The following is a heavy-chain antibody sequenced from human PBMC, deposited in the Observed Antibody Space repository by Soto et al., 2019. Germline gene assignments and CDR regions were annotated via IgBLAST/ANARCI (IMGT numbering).Heavy chain of an antibody. CDR2: IYYSGTT. CDR1: GGSISSGGYY. CDR3: ARVRGGGPFDA. V-gene: IGHV4-31*03. J-gene: IGHJ4*02. Sequence: QVQLQESGPGLVKPSQTLSLTCTVSGGSISSGGYYWSWIRQHPGKGLEWIGYIYYSGTTYYNPSLKRRVTIAVDASKNQSSLKRSSVAAADTAVDYCARVRGGGPFDALVQGTLVAVSS. D-gene: IGHD1-26*01.